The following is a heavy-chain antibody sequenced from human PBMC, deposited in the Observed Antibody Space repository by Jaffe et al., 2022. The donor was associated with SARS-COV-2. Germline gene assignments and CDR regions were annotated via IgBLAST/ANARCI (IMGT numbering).Heavy chain of an antibody. CDR3: ARQPRSGPYYFYYMDV. CDR1: GGSISSSSYY. V-gene: IGHV4-39*01. J-gene: IGHJ6*03. CDR2: MYYGGTT. Sequence: QLQLQESGPGLVKPSETLSLACTVSGGSISSSSYYWGWIRQPPGKGLEWIGSMYYGGTTYYNPSLKSRVTISEDTSKNQFSLKVSSVTAADTAIYYCARQPRSGPYYFYYMDVWGKGTTVTVSS.